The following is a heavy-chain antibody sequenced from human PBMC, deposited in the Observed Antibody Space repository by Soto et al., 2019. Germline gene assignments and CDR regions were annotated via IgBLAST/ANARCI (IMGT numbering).Heavy chain of an antibody. CDR1: GFTVSSNY. V-gene: IGHV3-53*01. CDR3: ARRCSSTSCRYGMDV. CDR2: IYSGGST. D-gene: IGHD2-2*01. J-gene: IGHJ6*02. Sequence: VGSLRLSCAASGFTVSSNYMSWVRQAPGKGLEWVSVIYSGGSTYYADSVKGRFTISRDNSKNTLYLQMNSLRAEDTAVYYCARRCSSTSCRYGMDVWGQGTTVTVSS.